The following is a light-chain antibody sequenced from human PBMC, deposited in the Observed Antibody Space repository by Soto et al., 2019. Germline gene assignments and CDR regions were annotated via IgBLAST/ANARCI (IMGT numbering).Light chain of an antibody. CDR2: DVT. J-gene: IGLJ3*02. CDR3: AAWDDSLNGRWV. CDR1: SSDVGGYDY. V-gene: IGLV2-11*01. Sequence: QSALTQPPSVSGSPGQSVTISCTGTSSDVGGYDYVSWYQQRPGKAPKLLIYDVTKRPSGVPDRFSGSKSGNTASLTISGLQAEDEADYYCAAWDDSLNGRWVFGGGTKLTVL.